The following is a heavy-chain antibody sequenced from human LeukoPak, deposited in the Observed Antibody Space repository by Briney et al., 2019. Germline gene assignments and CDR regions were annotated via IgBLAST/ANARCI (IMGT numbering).Heavy chain of an antibody. CDR2: MNPNSGGA. D-gene: IGHD3-16*02. J-gene: IGHJ5*02. Sequence: ASVKVSCKASGYTLTGYYMHWVRQAPGQGLEWMGWMNPNSGGAKYAQKFQGRVTMTRDTSISTAYMELSRLRSDDTAMYYCARDKLGLGELSLYDQWGQGTLVTVFS. CDR1: GYTLTGYY. CDR3: ARDKLGLGELSLYDQ. V-gene: IGHV1-2*02.